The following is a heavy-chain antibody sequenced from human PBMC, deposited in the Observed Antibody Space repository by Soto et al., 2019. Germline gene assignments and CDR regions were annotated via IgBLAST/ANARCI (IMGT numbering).Heavy chain of an antibody. CDR2: IYYSGST. CDR1: GGSISSSSYY. J-gene: IGHJ6*02. D-gene: IGHD3-9*01. CDR3: ARLRDILTGYGYYYYGMDV. Sequence: NPSETLSLTCTVSGGSISSSSYYWGWIRQPPGKGLEWIGSIYYSGSTYYNPSLKSRVTIFVDTSKNQFSLKLSSVTAADTAVYYCARLRDILTGYGYYYYGMDVWGQGTTVTVSS. V-gene: IGHV4-39*01.